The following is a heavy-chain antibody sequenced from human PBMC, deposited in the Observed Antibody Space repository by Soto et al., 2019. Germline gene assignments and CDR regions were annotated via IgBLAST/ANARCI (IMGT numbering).Heavy chain of an antibody. CDR3: ASALGRDSSSWYFNYYYYFGMDA. V-gene: IGHV4-4*02. CDR2: IYHSGST. D-gene: IGHD6-13*01. Sequence: PSETLSLTCAVSGGSISSSNWWSWVRQPPGKGLEWIGEIYHSGSTNYNPSLKSRVTISVDKSKNQFSLKLSSVTAADTAVYYCASALGRDSSSWYFNYYYYFGMDAWVLWTTVTVSS. J-gene: IGHJ6*02. CDR1: GGSISSSNW.